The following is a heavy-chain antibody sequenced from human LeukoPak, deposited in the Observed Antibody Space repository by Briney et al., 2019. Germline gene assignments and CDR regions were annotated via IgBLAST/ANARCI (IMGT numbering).Heavy chain of an antibody. J-gene: IGHJ5*02. D-gene: IGHD1-14*01. Sequence: PSETLSLTCAVYGGSFSGYYWSWIRQPPGKGLEWIGEINHSGSTNYNPSLKSRVTISVDRSKSQFSLKLSSVTAADTAVYYCARVVEGGTGLNWFDPWGQGTLVTVSS. CDR1: GGSFSGYY. CDR3: ARVVEGGTGLNWFDP. CDR2: INHSGST. V-gene: IGHV4-34*01.